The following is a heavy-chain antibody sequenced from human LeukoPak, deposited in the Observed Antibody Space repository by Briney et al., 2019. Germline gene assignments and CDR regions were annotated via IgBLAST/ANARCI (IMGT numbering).Heavy chain of an antibody. CDR3: ARQGRYGNYYYYYMDV. V-gene: IGHV3-30*02. CDR2: IRYDGSIK. D-gene: IGHD2-15*01. Sequence: GGSLRLSCAASGFTFSNYGMHWVRQAPGKGLEWVTFIRYDGSIKYFSDSVKGRFTISRDNSKNTLYLQMNSLRGEDTAVYYCARQGRYGNYYYYYMDVWGKGTTVTVSS. J-gene: IGHJ6*03. CDR1: GFTFSNYG.